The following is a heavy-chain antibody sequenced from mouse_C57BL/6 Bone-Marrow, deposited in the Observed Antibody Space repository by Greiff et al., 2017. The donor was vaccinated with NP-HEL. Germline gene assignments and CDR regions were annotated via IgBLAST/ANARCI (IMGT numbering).Heavy chain of an antibody. J-gene: IGHJ1*03. CDR3: ARRGYYYGSSSHYWYFDV. Sequence: VQLQQSGAELVMPGASVKLSCKASGYTFTSYWMHWVKQRPGQGLEWIGEIDPSDSYTNYNQKFKGKSTLTVDKSSSTAYMQLSSLTSEDSAVYYCARRGYYYGSSSHYWYFDVWGTGTTVTVSS. CDR2: IDPSDSYT. CDR1: GYTFTSYW. D-gene: IGHD1-1*01. V-gene: IGHV1-69*01.